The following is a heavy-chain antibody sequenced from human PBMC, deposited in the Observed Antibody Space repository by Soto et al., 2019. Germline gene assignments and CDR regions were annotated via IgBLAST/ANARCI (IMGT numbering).Heavy chain of an antibody. CDR2: INPNSGGT. V-gene: IGHV1-2*04. CDR1: GYTFTGYY. J-gene: IGHJ6*02. D-gene: IGHD1-1*01. CDR3: ARTGSYYYYYGMDV. Sequence: GASVKVSCKASGYTFTGYYMHWVRQAPGQGLEKMGWINPNSGGTNYAQKFQGWVTMTRDTSISTAYMELSRLRSDDTAVYYCARTGSYYYYYGMDVWGQGTTVTVSS.